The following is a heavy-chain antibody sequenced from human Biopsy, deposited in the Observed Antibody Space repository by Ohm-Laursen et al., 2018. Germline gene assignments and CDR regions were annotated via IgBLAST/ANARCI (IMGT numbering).Heavy chain of an antibody. CDR2: IYYTGST. CDR1: RDSISNYY. D-gene: IGHD3-16*01. Sequence: SETLSLTCTVSRDSISNYYWTWIRQSPGQGLEWIGYIYYTGSTNYNPSVKSRVTISVDTSKNQFSLMLNSVTAADTPVYFCARESRGGHLNTTLITGKNLDSWGQGILVTVSS. CDR3: ARESRGGHLNTTLITGKNLDS. J-gene: IGHJ4*02. V-gene: IGHV4-59*01.